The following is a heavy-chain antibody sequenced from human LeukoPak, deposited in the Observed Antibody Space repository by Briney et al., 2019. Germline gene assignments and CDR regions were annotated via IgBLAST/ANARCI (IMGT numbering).Heavy chain of an antibody. Sequence: GGSLRLSCAASGFTFSSYAMSWVRQAPGEGLEWVSAISGSGGSTYYADSVKGRFTISRDNSKDTLYLQVNSLRAEDTAVYYCARSQWLVLDYYYSMDVWGQGTTVTVSS. V-gene: IGHV3-23*01. J-gene: IGHJ6*02. CDR3: ARSQWLVLDYYYSMDV. CDR1: GFTFSSYA. CDR2: ISGSGGST. D-gene: IGHD6-19*01.